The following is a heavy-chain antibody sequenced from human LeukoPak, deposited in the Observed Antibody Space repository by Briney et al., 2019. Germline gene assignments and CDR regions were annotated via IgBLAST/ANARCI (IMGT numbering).Heavy chain of an antibody. Sequence: PGGSLSLSCATSGYTFRDYAVGWFRHPPGKGLEWVGFIRGKGYDGTTEYAASVEGRVSLSRDDSKNIAYLQLNSLKIDDTGIYYCARGYGRGSPFDYWGQGTLVTVSS. CDR1: GYTFRDYA. CDR2: IRGKGYDGTT. V-gene: IGHV3-49*03. J-gene: IGHJ4*02. D-gene: IGHD1-26*01. CDR3: ARGYGRGSPFDY.